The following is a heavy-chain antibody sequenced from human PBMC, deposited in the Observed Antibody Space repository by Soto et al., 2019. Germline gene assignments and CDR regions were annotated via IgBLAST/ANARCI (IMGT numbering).Heavy chain of an antibody. CDR2: ISSTTNYI. Sequence: LRLSCAASGFTFTRYSMNWVRQAPGKGLEWVSSISSTTNYIYYGDSMKGRFTISRDNAKNSLYLEMNSLRAEDTAVYYCARESEDLTSNFDYWAQGTLVTVSS. CDR3: ARESEDLTSNFDY. V-gene: IGHV3-21*06. J-gene: IGHJ4*02. CDR1: GFTFTRYS.